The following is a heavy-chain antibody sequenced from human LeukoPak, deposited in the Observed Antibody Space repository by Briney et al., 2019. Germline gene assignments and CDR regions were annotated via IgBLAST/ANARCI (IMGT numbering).Heavy chain of an antibody. CDR2: IYSGGST. Sequence: PGGSLRLSCPVSGFTVSDIYMSWVRQAPGKGLEWVSVIYSGGSTYYADSVKGRFTISRDNSKNTLYLQMNSLRAEDTAVYYSGRASGDYYYVMGVWGQGTTVTVSS. J-gene: IGHJ6*02. D-gene: IGHD3-10*01. CDR3: GRASGDYYYVMGV. V-gene: IGHV3-66*01. CDR1: GFTVSDIY.